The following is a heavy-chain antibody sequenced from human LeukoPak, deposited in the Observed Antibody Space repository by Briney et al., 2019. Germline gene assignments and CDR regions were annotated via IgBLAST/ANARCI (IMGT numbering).Heavy chain of an antibody. V-gene: IGHV4-31*03. CDR1: GGSISSGGY. D-gene: IGHD2-8*01. CDR2: IHYTGNT. J-gene: IGHJ4*02. Sequence: SQTLSLTCTVSGGSISSGGYWSWIRQHPEKGLEWIGYIHYTGNTYYNPSLKSRVSISVDMSQNQFSLNLNSVTAADTAVYFCAGIVLKEAAQFGFWGQGTLVTVSS. CDR3: AGIVLKEAAQFGF.